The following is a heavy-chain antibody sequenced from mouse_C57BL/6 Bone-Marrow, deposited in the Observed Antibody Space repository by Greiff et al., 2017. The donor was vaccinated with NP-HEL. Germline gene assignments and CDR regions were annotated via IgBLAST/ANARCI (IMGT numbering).Heavy chain of an antibody. D-gene: IGHD1-1*01. V-gene: IGHV2-5*01. J-gene: IGHJ4*01. CDR2: IWRGGST. CDR3: AAYYYGSIYYAMDY. CDR1: GFSLTSYG. Sequence: QVQLQQSGPGLVQPSQSLSITCTVSGFSLTSYGVHWVRQSPGKGLEWLGVIWRGGSTDYNAAFMSRLSITKDNSKSQVFFKMNSLQADDTAIYYCAAYYYGSIYYAMDYWGQGTSVTVSS.